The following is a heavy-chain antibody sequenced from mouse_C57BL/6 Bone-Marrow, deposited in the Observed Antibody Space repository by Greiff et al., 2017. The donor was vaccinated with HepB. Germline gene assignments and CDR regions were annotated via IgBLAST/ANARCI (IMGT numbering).Heavy chain of an antibody. CDR2: ISYDGSN. CDR1: GYSITSGYY. J-gene: IGHJ2*01. CDR3: ARCYGSSYPYYFDY. Sequence: ESGPGLVKPSQSLSLTCSVTGYSITSGYYWNWIRQFPGNKLEWMGYISYDGSNNYNPSLKNRISITRDTSKNQFFLKLNSVTTEDTATYYCARCYGSSYPYYFDYGGQGTTLTVSS. D-gene: IGHD1-1*01. V-gene: IGHV3-6*01.